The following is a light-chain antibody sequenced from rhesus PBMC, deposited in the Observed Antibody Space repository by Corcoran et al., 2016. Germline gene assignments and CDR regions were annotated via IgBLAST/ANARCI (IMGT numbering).Light chain of an antibody. Sequence: DIRMTQSPSSLSASVGDRVTITCRASQGIRKSLNWYQQKPGKAPQLLIYSANRLQRGVPSRFSGSGSGTEFTLTISSLQPEDFATYYCQRHYTLRSFGQGTKVEIK. CDR2: SAN. CDR1: QGIRKS. J-gene: IGKJ1*01. V-gene: IGKV1-32*01. CDR3: QRHYTLRS.